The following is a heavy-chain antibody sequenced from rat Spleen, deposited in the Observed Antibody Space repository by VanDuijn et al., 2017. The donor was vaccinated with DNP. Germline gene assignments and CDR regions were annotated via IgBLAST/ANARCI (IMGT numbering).Heavy chain of an antibody. CDR2: ISTSGGST. V-gene: IGHV5-58*01. D-gene: IGHD1-2*01. Sequence: EVQLVATGGGLVQPGRSLKLSCVGSGFIFSSYWMYWIRQVPGKGLEWVASISTSGGSTYYRDSVRGRFTISRDNAKSTLYLQMSSLRSEDTATYYCATAIGDYWGQGVMVTVSS. CDR3: ATAIGDY. J-gene: IGHJ2*01. CDR1: GFIFSSYW.